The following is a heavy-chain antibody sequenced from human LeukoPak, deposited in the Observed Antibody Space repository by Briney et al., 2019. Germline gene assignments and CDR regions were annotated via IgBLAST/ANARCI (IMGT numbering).Heavy chain of an antibody. CDR1: GFTFSRYA. J-gene: IGHJ3*02. D-gene: IGHD3-3*01. V-gene: IGHV3-30-3*02. CDR2: ISYDGSNK. CDR3: AKCSGSGVVITTLNAFDI. Sequence: GGSLRLPCAASGFTFSRYAMHWVRQAPGKGLEWVAVISYDGSNKYYADSVKGRFTISRDNSKNTLYLQMNSLRAEDTAVYYCAKCSGSGVVITTLNAFDIWGQGTMVTVSS.